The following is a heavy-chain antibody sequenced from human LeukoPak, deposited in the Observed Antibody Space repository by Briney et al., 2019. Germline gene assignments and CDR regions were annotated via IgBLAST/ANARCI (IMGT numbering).Heavy chain of an antibody. D-gene: IGHD3-10*01. CDR2: ITGGGDAT. CDR3: AKSWGSGTYAFDY. Sequence: QPGGSLRLSCATTGFTFSAYAMSGVRQAPGKGLEWVSTITGGGDATYHVDSVMGRFTISRDNSRNTLSLQMNSLRAEDTAVYYCAKSWGSGTYAFDYWGQGILVTVSS. J-gene: IGHJ4*02. CDR1: GFTFSAYA. V-gene: IGHV3-23*01.